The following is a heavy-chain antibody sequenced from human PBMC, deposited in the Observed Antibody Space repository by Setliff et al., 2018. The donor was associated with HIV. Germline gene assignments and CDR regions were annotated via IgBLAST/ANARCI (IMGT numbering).Heavy chain of an antibody. Sequence: PSETLSLTCAVSGFSISNNDYYWGWIRQPPGKGLEWIGSIYYSGSTHYNPILKSRISITVDTSKNQFSLKLSSVTAADTAVYYCARHYYGSGSYYNPPPYYYYYMDVWGKGTTVTVSS. CDR3: ARHYYGSGSYYNPPPYYYYYMDV. CDR2: IYYSGST. V-gene: IGHV4-39*01. D-gene: IGHD3-10*01. J-gene: IGHJ6*03. CDR1: GFSISNNDYY.